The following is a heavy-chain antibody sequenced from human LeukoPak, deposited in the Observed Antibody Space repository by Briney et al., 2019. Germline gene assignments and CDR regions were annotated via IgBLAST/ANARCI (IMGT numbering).Heavy chain of an antibody. Sequence: SETLSLTCMVSGDPISGYSNYKWTWIRQPPGKGLEWIGYIYYHGSTYYNPSLKSRVTISVDTSKNQFPLKLSSVTAADTAVYYCGRPLYSSSPTSPFRYWGQGTLVTVSS. CDR2: IYYHGST. CDR1: GDPISGYSNYK. V-gene: IGHV4-39*01. J-gene: IGHJ4*02. D-gene: IGHD6-6*01. CDR3: GRPLYSSSPTSPFRY.